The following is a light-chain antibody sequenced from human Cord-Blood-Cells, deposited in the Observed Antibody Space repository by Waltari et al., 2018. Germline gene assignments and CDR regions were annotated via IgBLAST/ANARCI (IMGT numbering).Light chain of an antibody. Sequence: EIVMTQSPATLSVSPGERATLSCRASQSVSSNLAWYQQKPGQAPRRLIYGASTRATGIPARFSGSGSGTEFTLTISSLQSEDFAVYYCQQYNNWPPSITFGQATRLEIK. V-gene: IGKV3-15*01. J-gene: IGKJ5*01. CDR2: GAS. CDR3: QQYNNWPPSIT. CDR1: QSVSSN.